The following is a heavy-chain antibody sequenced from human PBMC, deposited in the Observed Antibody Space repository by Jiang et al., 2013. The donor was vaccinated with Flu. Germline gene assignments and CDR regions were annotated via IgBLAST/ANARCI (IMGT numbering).Heavy chain of an antibody. D-gene: IGHD2-15*01. CDR2: INTYNGNT. V-gene: IGHV1-18*01. CDR3: ARMVVVAATPYGMDV. CDR1: GYSFSNYG. J-gene: IGHJ6*02. Sequence: SGAEVKKPGASVKVSCKASGYSFSNYGISWVRQAPGQGLEWMGWINTYNGNTNYAQKLQGRVTMTTDSSTRTAYMELRSLRSDDTAVYYCARMVVVAATPYGMDVWGQGDHGHRLL.